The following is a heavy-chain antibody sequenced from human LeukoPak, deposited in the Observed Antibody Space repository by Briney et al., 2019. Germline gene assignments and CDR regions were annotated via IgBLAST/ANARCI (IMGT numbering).Heavy chain of an antibody. V-gene: IGHV4-4*07. Sequence: SETLSLTCTVSGGSISSYYWSWIRQPAGKGLEWIGRIYTSGSTNYNPSLKSRVTMSVDTSKNQFSLKLSSVTAADTAVYYCARTYYYDRSGFYSGYYFDYWGQGTQVTVSS. D-gene: IGHD3-22*01. CDR3: ARTYYYDRSGFYSGYYFDY. J-gene: IGHJ4*02. CDR2: IYTSGST. CDR1: GGSISSYY.